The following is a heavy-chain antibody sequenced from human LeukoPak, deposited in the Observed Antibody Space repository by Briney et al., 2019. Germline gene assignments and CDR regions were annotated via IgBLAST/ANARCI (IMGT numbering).Heavy chain of an antibody. CDR1: GYTFSDYY. Sequence: GASVKVSCKTSGYTFSDYYIHWVRQAPGQGLEWMGWMNPNTGGTHYEQKFQDRVTMTRDTSTSTAYMELSSLESDDTAVYYCAREGTAASGTNWFDPWGQGTLVIVSS. CDR3: AREGTAASGTNWFDP. CDR2: MNPNTGGT. J-gene: IGHJ5*02. V-gene: IGHV1-2*02. D-gene: IGHD6-13*01.